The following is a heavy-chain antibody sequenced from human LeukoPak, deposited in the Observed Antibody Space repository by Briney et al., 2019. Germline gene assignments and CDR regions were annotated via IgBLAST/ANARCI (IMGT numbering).Heavy chain of an antibody. CDR3: ARVGHWDFSH. V-gene: IGHV3-9*01. CDR1: GFTFDDYA. CDR2: ISWNSGSI. D-gene: IGHD3-3*01. Sequence: GGSLRLSCAASGFTFDDYAMHWVRQAPGKGLEWVSGISWNSGSIGYADSVKGRFTISRDNAKNSPYLQMNSLRAEDTAVYCCARVGHWDFSHWGQGTMVTVSS. J-gene: IGHJ3*01.